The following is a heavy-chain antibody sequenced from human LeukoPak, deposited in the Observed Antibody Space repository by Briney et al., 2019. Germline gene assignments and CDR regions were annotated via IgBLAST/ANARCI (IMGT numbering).Heavy chain of an antibody. J-gene: IGHJ5*02. CDR2: ISAYNGNT. D-gene: IGHD2-21*02. CDR1: GYTFTSYG. V-gene: IGHV1-18*01. CDR3: ARDDGAYCGGDCYSDH. Sequence: ASVKVSCKASGYTFTSYGISWVRQAPGQGLEWMGWISAYNGNTNYARKLQGRVTMTTDTSTSTAYMELRSLRSDDTAVYYCARDDGAYCGGDCYSDHWGQGTLVTVSS.